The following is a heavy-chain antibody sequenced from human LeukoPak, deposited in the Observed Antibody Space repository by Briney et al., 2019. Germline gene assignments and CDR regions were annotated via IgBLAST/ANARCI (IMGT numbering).Heavy chain of an antibody. CDR3: AREKASGVAGSVFDY. V-gene: IGHV4-31*03. CDR2: IYYSGST. D-gene: IGHD6-19*01. J-gene: IGHJ4*02. Sequence: SETLSLTCTVSGGSISSGGYYWSWIRQYPGKGLEWIGYIYYSGSTYYNPSLKSRVTISVDTSKNQFSLKLSSVTAADTAVYYCAREKASGVAGSVFDYWGQGTLVTASS. CDR1: GGSISSGGYY.